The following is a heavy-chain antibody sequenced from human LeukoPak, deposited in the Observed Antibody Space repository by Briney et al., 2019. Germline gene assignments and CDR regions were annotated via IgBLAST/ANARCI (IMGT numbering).Heavy chain of an antibody. CDR1: GFTFSSYD. D-gene: IGHD5-18*01. CDR2: ISGSGGST. V-gene: IGHV3-23*01. CDR3: AKAVGYSYDVDAFDI. J-gene: IGHJ3*02. Sequence: GGSLSLSCAASGFTFSSYDMSWVRQATGKGLEWVSAISGSGGSTYYADSVKGRFTISRDNFKNTLYLQMNSLRAEDTAVNDCAKAVGYSYDVDAFDIWGQGTMVTVSS.